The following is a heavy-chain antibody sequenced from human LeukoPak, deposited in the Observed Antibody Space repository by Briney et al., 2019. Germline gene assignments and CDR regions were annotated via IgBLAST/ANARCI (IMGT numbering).Heavy chain of an antibody. J-gene: IGHJ5*02. Sequence: GGSLRLSCAASGFTFSSCGMHWVRQAPGKGLEWVAVISYDGSNKYYADSVKGRFTISRDNSKNTLYLQMNSLRAEDTAVYYCAKTIVGAAWFDPWGQGTLVTVSS. V-gene: IGHV3-30*18. CDR1: GFTFSSCG. CDR2: ISYDGSNK. D-gene: IGHD1-26*01. CDR3: AKTIVGAAWFDP.